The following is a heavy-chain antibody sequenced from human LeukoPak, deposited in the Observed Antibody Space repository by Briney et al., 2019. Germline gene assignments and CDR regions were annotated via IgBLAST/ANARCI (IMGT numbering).Heavy chain of an antibody. CDR3: ARDFYRDDGHHPLDY. D-gene: IGHD2/OR15-2a*01. J-gene: IGHJ4*02. V-gene: IGHV4-4*07. CDR2: IYASGST. Sequence: SETLSLTCSVSGGSISNYYWNWLRQPAGKGLEWIGRIYASGSTNYNPSLKSRVTISMDKSKNHFSLNLKSVTAADTAFYYCARDFYRDDGHHPLDYWGQGIQVTVSS. CDR1: GGSISNYY.